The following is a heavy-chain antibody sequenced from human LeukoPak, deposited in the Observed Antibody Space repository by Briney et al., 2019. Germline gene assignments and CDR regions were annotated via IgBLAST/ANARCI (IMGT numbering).Heavy chain of an antibody. J-gene: IGHJ4*02. D-gene: IGHD3-3*01. V-gene: IGHV1-18*04. Sequence: ASVKVSCKASGYTFTGYYMHWVRQAPGQGLEWMGWISAYNGNTNYAQKLQGRVTMTTDTSTSTAYMELRSLRSDDTAVYYCARDPGAGDYDFWSGNFDYWGQGTLVTVSS. CDR2: ISAYNGNT. CDR1: GYTFTGYY. CDR3: ARDPGAGDYDFWSGNFDY.